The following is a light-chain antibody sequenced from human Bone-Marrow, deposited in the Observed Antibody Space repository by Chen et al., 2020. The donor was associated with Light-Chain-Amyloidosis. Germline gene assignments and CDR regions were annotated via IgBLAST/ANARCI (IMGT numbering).Light chain of an antibody. V-gene: IGLV3-21*02. J-gene: IGLJ3*02. Sequence: SYVLTQPSSVSGALGQTATMACGGNNIGSTSVHWYQQAPGQAPLLVVYDDSDRPSGIPERLSGSNSGNTATLTISRVEAGDEADYYCQVWDRSSDRPVFGGGTKLTVL. CDR2: DDS. CDR3: QVWDRSSDRPV. CDR1: NIGSTS.